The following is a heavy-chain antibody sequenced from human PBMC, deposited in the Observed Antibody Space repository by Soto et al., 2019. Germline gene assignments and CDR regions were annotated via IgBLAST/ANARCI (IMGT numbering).Heavy chain of an antibody. Sequence: ASVKVSCKASDYTFTNYGISWVRQAPGQGPEWMGWISGFNGNTKYARKVQGRVTLTTDTSATTAYMELRGLRSDDTAVYYCARGGSSWSAEYYEHWGQGTLVTAPQ. CDR3: ARGGSSWSAEYYEH. CDR1: DYTFTNYG. CDR2: ISGFNGNT. J-gene: IGHJ1*01. D-gene: IGHD6-13*01. V-gene: IGHV1-18*04.